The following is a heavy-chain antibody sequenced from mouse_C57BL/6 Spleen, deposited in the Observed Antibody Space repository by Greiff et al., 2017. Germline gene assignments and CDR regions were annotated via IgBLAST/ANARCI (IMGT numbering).Heavy chain of an antibody. Sequence: DVKLQESGPGLVKPSQSLSLTCSVTGYSITSGYYWNWIRQFPGNKLEWMGYISYDGSNNYNPSLKNRISITRDTSKNQFFLKLNSVTTEDTATYYCARDGYYSFDYWGQGTTLTVSS. CDR1: GYSITSGYY. CDR2: ISYDGSN. D-gene: IGHD2-3*01. J-gene: IGHJ2*01. V-gene: IGHV3-6*01. CDR3: ARDGYYSFDY.